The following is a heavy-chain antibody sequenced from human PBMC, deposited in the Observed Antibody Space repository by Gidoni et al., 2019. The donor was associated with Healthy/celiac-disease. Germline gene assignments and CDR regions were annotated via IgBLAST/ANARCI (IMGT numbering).Heavy chain of an antibody. CDR1: GFTFSSYS. D-gene: IGHD3-22*01. J-gene: IGHJ6*02. CDR3: ASQEGDDSSGYYDYYYYGMDV. V-gene: IGHV3-21*01. Sequence: EVQLVESGGGLVKPGGSLRLSCAASGFTFSSYSMNWVRQAPGKGLELVSSISSSSSYIYYADSVKGRFTISRDNAKNSLYLQMNSLRAEDTAVYYCASQEGDDSSGYYDYYYYGMDVWGQGTTVTVSS. CDR2: ISSSSSYI.